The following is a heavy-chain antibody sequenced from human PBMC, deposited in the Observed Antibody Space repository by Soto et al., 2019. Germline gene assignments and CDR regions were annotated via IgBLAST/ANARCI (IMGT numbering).Heavy chain of an antibody. Sequence: GASVKVSCKASGYTFTSYGISWVRQAPGQGLEWMGWISAYNGNTNYAQKLQGRVTMTTDTSTSTAYMELRSLRSDDTAVYYCARGYYDFWSGYYKGFDFWGQGTLVTVSS. CDR2: ISAYNGNT. CDR1: GYTFTSYG. D-gene: IGHD3-3*01. J-gene: IGHJ5*01. V-gene: IGHV1-18*01. CDR3: ARGYYDFWSGYYKGFDF.